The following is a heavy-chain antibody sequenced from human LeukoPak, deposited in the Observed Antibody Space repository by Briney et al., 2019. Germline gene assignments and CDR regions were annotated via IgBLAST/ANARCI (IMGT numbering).Heavy chain of an antibody. D-gene: IGHD1-26*01. Sequence: PGGSLRLSCAASGFTFSSYAMHWVRQAPGKGLEWVAVISYDGSNKYYADSVKGRFTISRDNSKNTLYLQMNSLRAEDTAVYYCARSSGSYLYYFDYWGQGTLVTASS. CDR2: ISYDGSNK. CDR1: GFTFSSYA. J-gene: IGHJ4*02. CDR3: ARSSGSYLYYFDY. V-gene: IGHV3-30-3*01.